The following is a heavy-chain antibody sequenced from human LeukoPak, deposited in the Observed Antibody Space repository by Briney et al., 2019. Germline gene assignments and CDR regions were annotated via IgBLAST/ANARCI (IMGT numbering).Heavy chain of an antibody. CDR2: ISYDGSNK. V-gene: IGHV3-30-3*01. Sequence: GGSLRLSCAASGFTFSNYAMHWVRQAPGKGLEWVAVISYDGSNKYYADSVKGRFTISRDNSKNTLYLQMNSLRAEDTAVYYCARDHYFDYWGQGTLVTVSS. CDR1: GFTFSNYA. J-gene: IGHJ4*02. CDR3: ARDHYFDY.